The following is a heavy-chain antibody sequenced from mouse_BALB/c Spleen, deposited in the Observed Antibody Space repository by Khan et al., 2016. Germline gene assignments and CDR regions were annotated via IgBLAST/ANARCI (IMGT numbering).Heavy chain of an antibody. CDR1: GFTFSGFW. Sequence: QLLETGGGLVHPGGSRGLSCEGSGFTFSGFWMSWVRQTPGKTPEWIGDINSDGSAITYAPSIQDRFTIFRDNDKSNQYLQMSSVRSEDAATYFWMRCDGYYCYFDVWGAGTTVTVSS. V-gene: IGHV11-2*02. J-gene: IGHJ1*01. CDR2: INSDGSAI. CDR3: MRCDGYYCYFDV. D-gene: IGHD2-3*01.